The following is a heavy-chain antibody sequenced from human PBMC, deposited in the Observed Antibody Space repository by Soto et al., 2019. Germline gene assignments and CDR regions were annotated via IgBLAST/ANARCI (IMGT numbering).Heavy chain of an antibody. J-gene: IGHJ5*02. D-gene: IGHD1-1*01. Sequence: GGSLRLSCAASGFTFGDYYMSWIRQAPGKGLEWVSSISGSGGSTYYADSVRGRFTISRDNSKNTLYLQMNSLRAEDTAVYYCAKQGNTTKSWFEPWGQGTLVTVSS. V-gene: IGHV3-23*01. CDR2: ISGSGGST. CDR1: GFTFGDYY. CDR3: AKQGNTTKSWFEP.